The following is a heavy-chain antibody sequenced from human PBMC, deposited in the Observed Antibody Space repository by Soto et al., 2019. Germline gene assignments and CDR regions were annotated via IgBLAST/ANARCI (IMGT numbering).Heavy chain of an antibody. D-gene: IGHD6-13*01. CDR1: GYTFTSYG. J-gene: IGHJ5*02. V-gene: IGHV1-3*01. Sequence: ASVKVSCKASGYTFTSYGIHWVRQAPGQRLEWMGWINAANGDTKYSPKFQGRVTITRDTSASTAYMELSSLRSEDTAVYYCVRRHVSATGIDWFDPWGQGTLLTVYS. CDR2: INAANGDT. CDR3: VRRHVSATGIDWFDP.